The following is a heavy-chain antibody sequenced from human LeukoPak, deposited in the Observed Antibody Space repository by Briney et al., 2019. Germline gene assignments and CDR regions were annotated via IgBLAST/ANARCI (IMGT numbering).Heavy chain of an antibody. Sequence: ASVKVSCKASGFTFTNYNMHWVRQAPGQGLEWMGIINPSGGSTNYAQNFQARVTMTRDTSTSTVYMELSSLRSDDTAVYYCARDRDKLWFGELLYDYWGQGTLVTVSS. V-gene: IGHV1-46*01. D-gene: IGHD3-10*01. J-gene: IGHJ4*02. CDR3: ARDRDKLWFGELLYDY. CDR2: INPSGGST. CDR1: GFTFTNYN.